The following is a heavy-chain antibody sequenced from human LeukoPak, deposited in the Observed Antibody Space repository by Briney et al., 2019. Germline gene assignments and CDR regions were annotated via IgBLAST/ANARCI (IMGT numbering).Heavy chain of an antibody. J-gene: IGHJ6*03. CDR2: ISSSGSTI. CDR1: GFTFSSYE. V-gene: IGHV3-48*03. CDR3: ARKSVAATPRDIVYQYSYMDV. D-gene: IGHD2-15*01. Sequence: GGSLRLSCAASGFTFSSYEMNWVRQAPGKGLEWVSYISSSGSTIYYADSVKGRFTISRDNAKNSLYLQMNSLRAEDTAVYYCARKSVAATPRDIVYQYSYMDVWGKGTTVTVSS.